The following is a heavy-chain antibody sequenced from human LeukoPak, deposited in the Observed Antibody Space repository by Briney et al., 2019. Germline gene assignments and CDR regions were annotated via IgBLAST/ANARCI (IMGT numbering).Heavy chain of an antibody. CDR1: GGSFNGYY. V-gene: IGHV4-34*01. J-gene: IGHJ4*02. CDR3: ARGRGYSYGYFDY. CDR2: INHSGST. D-gene: IGHD5-18*01. Sequence: SETLSLTCAVYGGSFNGYYWSWIRQPPGKGLEWIGEINHSGSTNYNPSLKSRVTISVDTSKNQFSLKLSSVTAADTAVYYCARGRGYSYGYFDYWGQGTLVTVSS.